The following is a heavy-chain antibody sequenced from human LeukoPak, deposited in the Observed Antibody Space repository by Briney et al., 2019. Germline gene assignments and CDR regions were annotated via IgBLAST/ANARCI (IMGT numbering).Heavy chain of an antibody. V-gene: IGHV4-39*01. J-gene: IGHJ5*02. CDR3: AGGITIFGVVPFDP. CDR2: IYYSGST. D-gene: IGHD3-3*01. Sequence: SETLSLTCTVSGGSISSSSYYWGWIRQPPGKGLEWIGSIYYSGSTYYNPSLKSRVTISVDTSKNQFSLKLSSVTAADTAVYYCAGGITIFGVVPFDPWGQGTLVTVSS. CDR1: GGSISSSSYY.